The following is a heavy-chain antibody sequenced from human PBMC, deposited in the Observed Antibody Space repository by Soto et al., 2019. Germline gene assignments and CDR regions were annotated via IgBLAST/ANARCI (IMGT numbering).Heavy chain of an antibody. D-gene: IGHD4-4*01. CDR2: INPNSGAT. Sequence: GASVKVSCKASGYTFTSYGISWVRQAPGQGLEWMGWINPNSGATNSAQKFQDWVTMTRDTSISTAYMELSKLRSDDTAVYYCARSDMTTIPNFGYWGQGTLVTVSS. CDR1: GYTFTSYG. J-gene: IGHJ4*02. CDR3: ARSDMTTIPNFGY. V-gene: IGHV1-2*04.